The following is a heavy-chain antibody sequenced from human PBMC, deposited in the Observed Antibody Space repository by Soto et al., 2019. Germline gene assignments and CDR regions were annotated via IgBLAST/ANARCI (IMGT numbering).Heavy chain of an antibody. J-gene: IGHJ4*02. CDR1: AFTLSGIA. V-gene: IGHV3-23*01. CDR2: VDYTGSYP. Sequence: PGRSLRLSCAASAFTLSGIAINWVRQPPGKGREWVSSVDYTGSYPVYAASVTVRFTISRDNSKNAGYLELNSLRAEDTAVSYLAKRSGGCSEYDYWGQGIL. CDR3: AKRSGGCSEYDY. D-gene: IGHD2-15*01.